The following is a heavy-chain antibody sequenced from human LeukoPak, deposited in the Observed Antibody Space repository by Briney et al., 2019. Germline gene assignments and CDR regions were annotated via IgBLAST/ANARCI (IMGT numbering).Heavy chain of an antibody. CDR3: AIDHSRGVIVVGHANDAFDI. CDR2: ITSTSNTI. D-gene: IGHD3-16*02. V-gene: IGHV3-48*01. Sequence: GGSLRLSCAASGFTLSTYSMNCVPQAPGKGLEWVSYITSTSNTIYYADAVKGRFTISRDNAKNSPYLQMNSLRAEDTAVYYCAIDHSRGVIVVGHANDAFDIWGQGTMVTVSS. CDR1: GFTLSTYS. J-gene: IGHJ3*02.